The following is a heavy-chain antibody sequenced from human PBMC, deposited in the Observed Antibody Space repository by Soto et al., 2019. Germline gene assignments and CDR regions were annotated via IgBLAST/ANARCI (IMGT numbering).Heavy chain of an antibody. CDR2: IYYSGST. V-gene: IGHV4-59*04. D-gene: IGHD3-10*01. CDR1: GGSISNYY. CDR3: ARRGSGSYSDY. J-gene: IGHJ4*02. Sequence: PSETLSLTFPVSGGSISNYYWSWVRQPPGKGLEWIGYIYYSGSTYYNPSLKSRVTISVDTSKNQFSLKLSSVTAADTAVYYCARRGSGSYSDYWGQGTLVTVSS.